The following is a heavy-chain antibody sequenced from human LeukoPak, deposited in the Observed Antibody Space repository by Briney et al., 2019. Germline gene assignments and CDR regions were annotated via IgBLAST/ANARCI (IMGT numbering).Heavy chain of an antibody. Sequence: ASVKASCKASGYTFTAYNMHGCRQALGQGLEWMGWINPNSGGTDCAKKFQGRVTMTRDTSISTPYMELSRLRSDDTAVYYCARDRLSEVAGTDYWGQGTLVTVSS. D-gene: IGHD6-19*01. V-gene: IGHV1-2*02. CDR3: ARDRLSEVAGTDY. CDR2: INPNSGGT. CDR1: GYTFTAYN. J-gene: IGHJ4*02.